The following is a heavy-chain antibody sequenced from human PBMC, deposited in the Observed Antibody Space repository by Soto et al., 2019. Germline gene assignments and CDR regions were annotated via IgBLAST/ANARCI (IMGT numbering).Heavy chain of an antibody. Sequence: GESLKISCNGSGYSFTSYWIGWVRQMPGKGLEWMGIIYPGDSDTRYSPSFQGQVTISADKSISTAYLQWSSLRASDTAMYYCALGRGSGSYYFPPLFDYWGQGTLVTVSS. CDR3: ALGRGSGSYYFPPLFDY. CDR2: IYPGDSDT. V-gene: IGHV5-51*01. CDR1: GYSFTSYW. D-gene: IGHD3-10*01. J-gene: IGHJ4*02.